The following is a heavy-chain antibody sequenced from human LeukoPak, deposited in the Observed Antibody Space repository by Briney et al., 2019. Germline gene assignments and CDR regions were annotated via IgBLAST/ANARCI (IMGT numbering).Heavy chain of an antibody. D-gene: IGHD3-22*01. CDR3: ASYSSGSAVGAFDI. J-gene: IGHJ3*02. V-gene: IGHV1-69*04. Sequence: SVKVSCKAPGGTFSSYAISWVRQAPGQGLEWMGRIIPILGIANYAQKFQGRVTITADKSTSTAYMELSSLRSEDTAVYYCASYSSGSAVGAFDIWGQGTMVTVSS. CDR2: IIPILGIA. CDR1: GGTFSSYA.